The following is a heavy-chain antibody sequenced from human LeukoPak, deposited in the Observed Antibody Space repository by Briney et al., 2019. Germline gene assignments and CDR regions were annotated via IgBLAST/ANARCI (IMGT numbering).Heavy chain of an antibody. V-gene: IGHV4-34*01. J-gene: IGHJ3*02. CDR3: ARLVTRGYYDSSGRRIDAFDI. CDR1: GGSFSGYY. D-gene: IGHD3-22*01. CDR2: INHSGST. Sequence: SETLSLTCAVYGGSFSGYYWSWIRQPPGKGLEWIGEINHSGSTNYNPSLKSRVTISVDTSKNQFSLKLSSVTAADTAVYYCARLVTRGYYDSSGRRIDAFDIWGQGTMVTVSS.